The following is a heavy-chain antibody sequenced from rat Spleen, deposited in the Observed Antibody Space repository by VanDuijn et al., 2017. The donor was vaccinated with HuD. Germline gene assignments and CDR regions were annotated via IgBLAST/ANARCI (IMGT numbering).Heavy chain of an antibody. CDR1: GFTFNNYW. Sequence: QLVETGGGLVQPGRSLRLSCVASGFTFNNYWMSWARQAPGKGLEWVASITNSGGPTYYPDSVRGRFTISRDNAQNTLYLQMNSLRSEDTATYYCTRMYTTDYYYYVMDAWGQGASVTVSS. D-gene: IGHD1-6*01. CDR2: ITNSGGPT. J-gene: IGHJ4*01. V-gene: IGHV5-31*01. CDR3: TRMYTTDYYYYVMDA.